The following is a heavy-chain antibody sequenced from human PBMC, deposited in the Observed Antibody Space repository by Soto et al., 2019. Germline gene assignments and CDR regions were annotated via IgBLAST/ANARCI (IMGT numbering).Heavy chain of an antibody. CDR3: AKVFYYYDSSGYYYFDY. CDR2: ISGSGSTI. Sequence: HPGGSLRLSCAASGFTFSSYAVSWVRQAPGKGPEWISSISGSGSTIYYADSVKGRFTISRDNSKNTLYLQMSSLRAEDTAVYYCAKVFYYYDSSGYYYFDYWGQGTLVTAPQ. V-gene: IGHV3-23*01. CDR1: GFTFSSYA. J-gene: IGHJ4*02. D-gene: IGHD3-22*01.